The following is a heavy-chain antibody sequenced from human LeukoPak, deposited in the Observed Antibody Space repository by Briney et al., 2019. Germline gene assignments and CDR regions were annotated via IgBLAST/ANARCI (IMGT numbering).Heavy chain of an antibody. V-gene: IGHV3-30*04. J-gene: IGHJ5*02. CDR1: GFTFSSYA. CDR3: ARDRVALVNGDPEQNWFDP. Sequence: AGRSLRLSCAASGFTFSSYAMHWVRKAPGKGLEWVAVISYDGSNKYYADSVKGRFTISRDNSKNTLYLQMNSLRAEDTAVYYCARDRVALVNGDPEQNWFDPWGQGTLVTVSS. D-gene: IGHD4-17*01. CDR2: ISYDGSNK.